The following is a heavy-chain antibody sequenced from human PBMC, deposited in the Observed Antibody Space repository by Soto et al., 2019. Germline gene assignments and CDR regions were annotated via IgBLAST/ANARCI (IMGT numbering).Heavy chain of an antibody. CDR2: IYYSGST. CDR1: GGSISSYY. CDR3: ARVPYYYGSGSPHWTYYMDV. J-gene: IGHJ6*03. Sequence: SETLSLTCTVSGGSISSYYWSWIRQPPGKGLEWIGYIYYSGSTNYNPSLKSRVTMSVDTSKNQFSLKLSSVTAADTAVYYCARVPYYYGSGSPHWTYYMDVWGKGTTVTVSS. D-gene: IGHD3-10*01. V-gene: IGHV4-59*01.